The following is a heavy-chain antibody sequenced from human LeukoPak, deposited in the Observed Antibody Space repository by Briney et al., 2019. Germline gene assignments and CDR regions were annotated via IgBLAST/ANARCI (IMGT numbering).Heavy chain of an antibody. V-gene: IGHV3-66*01. CDR2: IYSGGST. D-gene: IGHD1-26*01. Sequence: GGSLRLSCAASGFTVSSNYMSWVRQAPGKGLEWVSVIYSGGSTYYADSVKGRFTISRDNSKNTLYLQMNSLRAEDTAVYYCARDRYSGSYYDYWGQGTLVTVSS. CDR3: ARDRYSGSYYDY. J-gene: IGHJ4*02. CDR1: GFTVSSNY.